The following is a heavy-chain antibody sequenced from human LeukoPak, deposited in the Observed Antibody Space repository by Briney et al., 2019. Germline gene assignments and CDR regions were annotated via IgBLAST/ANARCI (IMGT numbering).Heavy chain of an antibody. Sequence: PSETLSLTCAVYGGSFSGYYWSWIRQPPGKGLEWIGEINHSGSTNYNPSLKSRVTISVDTSMNQFSLKLSSVTAADTAVYYCARDPPYYYDSSGYTAGYWGQGTLVTVSS. V-gene: IGHV4-34*01. CDR1: GGSFSGYY. J-gene: IGHJ4*02. D-gene: IGHD3-22*01. CDR2: INHSGST. CDR3: ARDPPYYYDSSGYTAGY.